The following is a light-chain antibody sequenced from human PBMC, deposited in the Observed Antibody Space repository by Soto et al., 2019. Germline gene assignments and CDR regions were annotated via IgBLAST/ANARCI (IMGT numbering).Light chain of an antibody. CDR2: EVT. J-gene: IGLJ2*01. CDR1: SSDVGGYNY. Sequence: QSALTQPPSATGAPGQSVTISCTGTSSDVGGYNYVSWYQQHPGKAPKLMLFEVTKRPSVVPGRFSGSKSGNTASLTVSGLQADDEADYYCSSYSSSNDYVVFGGGTKVTVL. CDR3: SSYSSSNDYVV. V-gene: IGLV2-8*01.